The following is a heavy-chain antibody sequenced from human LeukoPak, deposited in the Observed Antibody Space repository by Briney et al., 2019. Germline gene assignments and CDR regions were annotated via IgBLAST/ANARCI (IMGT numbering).Heavy chain of an antibody. CDR3: ARDSVEMATTPDY. J-gene: IGHJ4*02. V-gene: IGHV1-2*04. CDR2: INPNSGGT. D-gene: IGHD5-24*01. CDR1: GYTFTGYY. Sequence: ASVKVSCKASGYTFTGYYMHWVRQAPGQGLEWMGWINPNSGGTDYAQKFQGWVTMTRDTSISTAYMELSRLRSDDTAVYYCARDSVEMATTPDYWGQGTLVTVSS.